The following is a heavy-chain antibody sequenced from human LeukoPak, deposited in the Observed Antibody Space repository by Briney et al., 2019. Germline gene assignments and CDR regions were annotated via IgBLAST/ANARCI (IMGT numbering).Heavy chain of an antibody. CDR1: GGSISSYY. CDR3: ARDTPDSVTTNYYYYYMDV. V-gene: IGHV4-4*07. Sequence: SETLSLTCTVSGGSISSYYWSWIRQPAGKGLEWIGRIYTSGSTNYNPSLKSRVTMSVDTSKNQFSLKLSSVTAADTAVYYCARDTPDSVTTNYYYYYMDVWGKGTTVTVSS. CDR2: IYTSGST. J-gene: IGHJ6*03. D-gene: IGHD4-11*01.